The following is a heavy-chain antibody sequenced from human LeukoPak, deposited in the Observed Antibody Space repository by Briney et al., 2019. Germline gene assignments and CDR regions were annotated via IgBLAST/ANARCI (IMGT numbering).Heavy chain of an antibody. Sequence: ASVKVSCKASGYTFTSYGISWVRQAPGQGLEWMGWISAYNGNTNYAQKLQGRVTMTTDTSTSTAYMELRSLRSDDTAVYYCARGPNPFYGDYGGLDYWGQGTLVTVSS. J-gene: IGHJ4*02. CDR2: ISAYNGNT. D-gene: IGHD4-17*01. CDR3: ARGPNPFYGDYGGLDY. V-gene: IGHV1-18*01. CDR1: GYTFTSYG.